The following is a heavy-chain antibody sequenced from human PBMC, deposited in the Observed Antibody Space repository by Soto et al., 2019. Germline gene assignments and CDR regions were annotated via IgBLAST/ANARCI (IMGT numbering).Heavy chain of an antibody. CDR2: IIPISDTT. CDR1: GGTFSSYA. Sequence: QVQLVQSGAEVKKPGSSVKVSCKASGGTFSSYAISWVRQAPGQGLEWLGGIIPISDTTNYAQKFQGRVTITADASTSTAYMELSSLRSEDTAVYYCARSQGSSTSLENYYYYYYGMDVWGQGTTVTVSS. CDR3: ARSQGSSTSLENYYYYYYGMDV. D-gene: IGHD2-2*01. V-gene: IGHV1-69*01. J-gene: IGHJ6*02.